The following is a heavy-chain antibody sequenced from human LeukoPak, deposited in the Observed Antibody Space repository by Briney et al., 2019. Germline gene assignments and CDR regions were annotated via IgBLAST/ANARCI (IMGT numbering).Heavy chain of an antibody. V-gene: IGHV3-48*01. CDR1: GFTFSSYS. D-gene: IGHD2-2*01. CDR2: ISSSSSTI. J-gene: IGHJ6*02. Sequence: GGSLRLSCAASGFTFSSYSMNWVRQAPGKGLEWVSYISSSSSTIYYADSVKGRFTISRDNAKNSLYLQMNSLRAEDTAVYYCASRVTRKGYCSSTSCYYYYGMDVWGQGTTVTVSS. CDR3: ASRVTRKGYCSSTSCYYYYGMDV.